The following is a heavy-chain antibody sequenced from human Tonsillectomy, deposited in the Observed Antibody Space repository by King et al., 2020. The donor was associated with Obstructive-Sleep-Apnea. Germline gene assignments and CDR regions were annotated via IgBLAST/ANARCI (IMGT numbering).Heavy chain of an antibody. CDR2: IYYSGST. J-gene: IGHJ4*02. D-gene: IGHD3-10*01. Sequence: QLQESGPGLVKPSQTLSLTCTVSGGSISSGGYYWSWIRQHPGKGLEWIGYIYYSGSTYYNPSLKSRVTISVDTSKNQFSLKLRSVTAADTAVYYCARDTRVYGSGSYYTDYWGQGTLVTVSS. CDR3: ARDTRVYGSGSYYTDY. V-gene: IGHV4-31*03. CDR1: GGSISSGGYY.